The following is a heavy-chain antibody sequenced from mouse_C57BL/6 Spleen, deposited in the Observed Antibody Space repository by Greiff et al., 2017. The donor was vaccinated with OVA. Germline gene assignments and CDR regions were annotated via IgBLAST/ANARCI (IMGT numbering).Heavy chain of an antibody. V-gene: IGHV5-16*01. D-gene: IGHD2-2*01. CDR2: INYDGSST. CDR3: ARVATMVTGYFDY. J-gene: IGHJ2*01. Sequence: EVNVVESEGGLVQPGSSMKLSCTASGFTFSDYYMAWVRQVPEKGLEWVANINYDGSSTYYLDSLKSRFIISRDNAKNILYLQMSSLKSEDTATYYCARVATMVTGYFDYWGQGTTLTVSS. CDR1: GFTFSDYY.